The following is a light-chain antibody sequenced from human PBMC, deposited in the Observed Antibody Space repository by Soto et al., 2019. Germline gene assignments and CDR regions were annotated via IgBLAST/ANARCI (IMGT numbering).Light chain of an antibody. CDR1: QSVGTSY. V-gene: IGKV3-20*01. CDR2: GTS. Sequence: EIVLTQSPGTLSLSPGERATLSCRASQSVGTSYLAWYQQKVGQAPRLLIYGTSNRAAGIPDRFSGSGSGIDFTLTVSRLEPEDSAVYYCQQYDSTPRTFGQGTKV. CDR3: QQYDSTPRT. J-gene: IGKJ1*01.